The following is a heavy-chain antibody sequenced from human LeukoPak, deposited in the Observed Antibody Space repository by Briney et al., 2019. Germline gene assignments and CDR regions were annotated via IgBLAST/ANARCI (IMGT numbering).Heavy chain of an antibody. Sequence: SETLSLTCTVSGDSISSSIYYWGWIRQPPGKGLEWIGSIYYSGSTYYSPSLKSRVTMSVDTSKNQFSLKLSSVTAADTAVYYCARVTGTKYYYYMDAWGKGTTVTVTS. V-gene: IGHV4-39*07. J-gene: IGHJ6*03. CDR1: GDSISSSIYY. CDR2: IYYSGST. CDR3: ARVTGTKYYYYMDA. D-gene: IGHD1-7*01.